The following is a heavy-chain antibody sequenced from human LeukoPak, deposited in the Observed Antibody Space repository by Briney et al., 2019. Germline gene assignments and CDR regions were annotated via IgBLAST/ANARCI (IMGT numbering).Heavy chain of an antibody. CDR2: INPNSGGT. V-gene: IGHV1-2*02. D-gene: IGHD6-13*01. J-gene: IGHJ4*02. CDR3: ARDREWRSSPTGEFDY. CDR1: GYTFTGYY. Sequence: GASAKVSCKASGYTFTGYYMHWVRQAPGQGLEWMGWINPNSGGTNYAQKFQGRVTMTRDTSISTAYMELSRLRSDDTAVYYCARDREWRSSPTGEFDYWGQGTLVTVSS.